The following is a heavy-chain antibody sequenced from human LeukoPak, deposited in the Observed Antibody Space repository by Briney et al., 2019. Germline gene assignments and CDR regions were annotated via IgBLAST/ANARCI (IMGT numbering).Heavy chain of an antibody. V-gene: IGHV3-23*01. CDR1: GFTFSSYA. CDR3: AKDPFGVVNYYYYMDV. D-gene: IGHD3-3*01. Sequence: LTGGSLRLSCAASGFTFSSYAMSWVRQAPGKGLEWVSAISGSGGSTYYADSVKGRFTISRDNSKNTLYLQMNSLRAEDTAVYYCAKDPFGVVNYYYYMDVWGKGTTVTVSS. J-gene: IGHJ6*03. CDR2: ISGSGGST.